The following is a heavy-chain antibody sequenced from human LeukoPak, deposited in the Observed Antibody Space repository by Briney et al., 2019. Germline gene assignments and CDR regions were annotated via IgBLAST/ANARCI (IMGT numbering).Heavy chain of an antibody. CDR1: GFTFSSYG. CDR3: ARDLDYYYMDV. V-gene: IGHV3-33*01. J-gene: IGHJ6*03. Sequence: GGSLRLSCAASGFTFSSYGMLWVRQAPGKGLEWVAVIWYDGSNKYYADSVKGRFTISRDNSKNTLYLQMNSLRAEDTAVYYCARDLDYYYMDVWGKGTTVTVSS. CDR2: IWYDGSNK.